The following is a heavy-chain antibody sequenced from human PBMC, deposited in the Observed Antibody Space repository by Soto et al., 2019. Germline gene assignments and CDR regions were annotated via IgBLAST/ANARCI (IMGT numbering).Heavy chain of an antibody. CDR1: GGSISSGGYY. CDR2: IYYSGST. V-gene: IGHV4-31*03. CDR3: ARVDCSGGSCYSDYYYGMDV. D-gene: IGHD2-15*01. J-gene: IGHJ6*02. Sequence: QVQLQESGPGLVKPSQTLSITCTVSGGSISSGGYYWSWIRQHPGKGLEWIGYIYYSGSTYYNPSLKSRVTIAVDTSKNQFSLKLSSVTAADTAVYYGARVDCSGGSCYSDYYYGMDVWGQGTTVTVSS.